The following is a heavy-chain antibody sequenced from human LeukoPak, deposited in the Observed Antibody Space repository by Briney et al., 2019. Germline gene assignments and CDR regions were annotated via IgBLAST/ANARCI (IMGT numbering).Heavy chain of an antibody. V-gene: IGHV3-30*03. CDR2: ISYDGSNK. J-gene: IGHJ4*02. CDR3: ARGYYGDYSNLDY. CDR1: GFTFSSYG. D-gene: IGHD4-17*01. Sequence: GGSLRLSCAASGFTFSSYGMHWVRQAPGKGLEWVAVISYDGSNKYYADSVKGRFTISRDNSKNTLYLQMNSLRAEDTAVYYCARGYYGDYSNLDYWGQGTLVTVSS.